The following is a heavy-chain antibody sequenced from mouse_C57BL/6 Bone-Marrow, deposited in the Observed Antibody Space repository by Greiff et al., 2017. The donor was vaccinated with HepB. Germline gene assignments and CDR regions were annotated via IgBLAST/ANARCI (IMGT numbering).Heavy chain of an antibody. V-gene: IGHV5-12*01. CDR1: GFTFSDYY. CDR3: ARHRYSNYYAMDY. Sequence: EVQLVESGGGLVQPGGSLKLSCAASGFTFSDYYMYWVRQTPEKRLEWVAYISNGGGSTYYPDTVKGRFTISRDNAKNTLYLQMSRLKSEDTAMYYCARHRYSNYYAMDYWGQGTSVTVSS. D-gene: IGHD2-5*01. J-gene: IGHJ4*01. CDR2: ISNGGGST.